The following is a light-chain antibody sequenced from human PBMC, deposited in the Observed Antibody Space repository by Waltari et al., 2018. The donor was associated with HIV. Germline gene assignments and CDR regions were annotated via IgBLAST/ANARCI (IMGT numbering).Light chain of an antibody. CDR1: KSNLGAGHA. J-gene: IGLJ1*01. V-gene: IGLV1-40*01. CDR2: GNN. Sequence: QSVLTQPPSLSGAPGQRVTISCTESKSNLGAGHAVPWYQQVPGPAPKLLIYGNNDRPSGVPERFSGAKSDTSASLAITGLQAEDEADYYCQSWDDSLSGYVFGTGSKVTVL. CDR3: QSWDDSLSGYV.